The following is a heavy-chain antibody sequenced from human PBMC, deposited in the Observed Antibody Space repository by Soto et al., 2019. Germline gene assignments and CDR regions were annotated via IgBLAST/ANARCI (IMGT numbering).Heavy chain of an antibody. CDR1: GFTFSSYV. V-gene: IGHV3-23*01. CDR2: ISAGGSST. J-gene: IGHJ4*02. Sequence: PVGSLRLSCAASGFTFSSYVMSWVRQAPGKGLEWVSTISAGGSSTYYADSVKGRFTISRDNSKNTLYLQMNSLRPEDTAVYYCAKEGALGLYYFDYWGQGTLVTVSS. CDR3: AKEGALGLYYFDY. D-gene: IGHD3-10*01.